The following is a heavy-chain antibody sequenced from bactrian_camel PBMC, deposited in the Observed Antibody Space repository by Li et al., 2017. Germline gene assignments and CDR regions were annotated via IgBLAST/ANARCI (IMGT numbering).Heavy chain of an antibody. V-gene: IGHV3S63*01. D-gene: IGHD6*01. CDR1: VDSGRA. CDR3: AAHCRPSLPVQHTVVRTPWDFDF. CDR2: IATGSGNT. Sequence: HVQLVESGGGSVQAGGSLRLSCRASVDSGRAVAWFRQAPGKDREGVARIATGSGNTYYADSVKGRFTISQDNAKNTVYLQMNSLKPEDTAIYTCAAHCRPSLPVQHTVVRTPWDFDFWGRGTQVTVS. J-gene: IGHJ4*01.